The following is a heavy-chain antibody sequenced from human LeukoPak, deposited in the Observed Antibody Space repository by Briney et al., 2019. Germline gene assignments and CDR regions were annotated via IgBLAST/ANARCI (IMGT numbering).Heavy chain of an antibody. V-gene: IGHV1-69*06. D-gene: IGHD2-15*01. Sequence: SVKVSCKASGGTFTSYAISWVRQAPGQGLEWMGGIIPIFGTANYAQKFQGRVTITADKSTSTAYMELSSLRSEDTAVYYCARAPYCSGGSCYPDKPDWFDPWGQGTLVTVSS. CDR3: ARAPYCSGGSCYPDKPDWFDP. CDR1: GGTFTSYA. CDR2: IIPIFGTA. J-gene: IGHJ5*02.